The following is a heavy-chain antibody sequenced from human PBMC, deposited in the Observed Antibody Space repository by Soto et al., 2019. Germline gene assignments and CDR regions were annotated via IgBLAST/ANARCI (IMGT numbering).Heavy chain of an antibody. D-gene: IGHD7-27*01. V-gene: IGHV1-69*01. CDR2: ILPIFGTT. J-gene: IGHJ6*02. Sequence: QVQLVQSGAEVKKPGSSVKVSCKASGGTFNTYNINWVRQVPGQGLEWMGGILPIFGTTNYAQRFQGRVTITADDSTSTAYMELSSLRSEDTAVYYCARDETGDSYYYYYGMDVWGQGTTVTV. CDR3: ARDETGDSYYYYYGMDV. CDR1: GGTFNTYN.